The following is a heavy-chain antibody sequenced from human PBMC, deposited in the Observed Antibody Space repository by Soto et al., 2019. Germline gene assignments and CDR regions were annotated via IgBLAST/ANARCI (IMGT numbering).Heavy chain of an antibody. Sequence: GGSLRLSCAASGFTVSSNYMSWVRQAPGKGLEWVSVIYSGGSTYYADSVKGRFTISRDNSKNTLYLQMNSLRAEDTAVYYCARGQDQRDILTGYYIYWGQGTLVTVSS. CDR1: GFTVSSNY. V-gene: IGHV3-66*01. J-gene: IGHJ4*02. CDR2: IYSGGST. CDR3: ARGQDQRDILTGYYIY. D-gene: IGHD3-9*01.